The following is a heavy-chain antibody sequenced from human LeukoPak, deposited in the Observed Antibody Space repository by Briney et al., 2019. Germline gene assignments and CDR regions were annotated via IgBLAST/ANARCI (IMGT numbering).Heavy chain of an antibody. V-gene: IGHV3-7*01. CDR2: INQDGSEN. J-gene: IGHJ4*02. CDR3: ARGRPLDY. CDR1: GFTFSSYA. Sequence: GGSLRLSCAASGFTFSSYAMSWVRQAPGKGLEWVANINQDGSENYYVDSVKGRFTISRDNAKNSLYLQMNSLRVEDTAVYYCARGRPLDYWGQGTLVTVSS.